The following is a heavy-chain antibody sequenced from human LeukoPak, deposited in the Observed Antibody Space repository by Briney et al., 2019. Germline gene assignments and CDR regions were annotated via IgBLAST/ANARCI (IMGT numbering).Heavy chain of an antibody. Sequence: PGASLRLSCGASGFTFSDYAMNWVRQTPERGLEWVAAITAGGDTTYYADSAKGRFTISRDNFRSTLTLQMSSLKYEDTAVYYCAKGWPIAGDIKGCFTLWGQGTLVTVSS. CDR1: GFTFSDYA. J-gene: IGHJ4*02. CDR2: ITAGGDTT. V-gene: IGHV3-23*01. CDR3: AKGWPIAGDIKGCFTL. D-gene: IGHD2-15*01.